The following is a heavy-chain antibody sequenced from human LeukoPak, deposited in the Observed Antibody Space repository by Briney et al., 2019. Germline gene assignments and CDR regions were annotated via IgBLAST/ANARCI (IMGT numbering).Heavy chain of an antibody. CDR3: ACDGFNEGVYNWFDP. D-gene: IGHD3-16*01. V-gene: IGHV3-7*01. J-gene: IGHJ5*02. CDR2: IKTDGSET. CDR1: GITLSHYW. Sequence: GGSLRLSCAVSGITLSHYWMSWVREAPGKGLEWVASIKTDGSETYYLGSVRGRFTISRENSKNFLYLQMNSLRAEDTAVYYFACDGFNEGVYNWFDPWGQGTQVIVSS.